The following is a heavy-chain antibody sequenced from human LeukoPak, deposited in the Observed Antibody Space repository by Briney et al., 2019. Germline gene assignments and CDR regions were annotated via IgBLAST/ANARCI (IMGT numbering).Heavy chain of an antibody. CDR3: AKGIGNYCSGGSCYPRYFDY. Sequence: GGSLRLSCAASGFTFSTYWMSWVRQAPGKGLEWVANINQDGSEKYFVDSVKGRLTISRDNAKNSLYLQMNSLRAEDTAVYYWAKGIGNYCSGGSCYPRYFDYWGQGTLVSVSS. CDR2: INQDGSEK. D-gene: IGHD2-15*01. J-gene: IGHJ4*02. V-gene: IGHV3-7*01. CDR1: GFTFSTYW.